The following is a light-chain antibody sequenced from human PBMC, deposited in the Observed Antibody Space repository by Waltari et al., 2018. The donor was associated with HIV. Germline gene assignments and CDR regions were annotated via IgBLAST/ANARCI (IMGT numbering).Light chain of an antibody. CDR1: SSNIGAGYD. CDR3: QSYDNSLSGLV. V-gene: IGLV1-40*01. CDR2: RNT. J-gene: IGLJ3*02. Sequence: QSVLTQPPSVSGAPGQRVSISCTGSSSNIGAGYDVHWYQQLPGTAPKLLIYRNTNRPSGVPDRFAGSKSGTSASLAITGLQPEDEADYYCQSYDNSLSGLVFGGGTKLTVL.